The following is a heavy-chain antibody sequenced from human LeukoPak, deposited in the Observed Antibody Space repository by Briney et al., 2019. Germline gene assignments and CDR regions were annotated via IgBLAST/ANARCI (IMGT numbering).Heavy chain of an antibody. CDR1: GDSVSSNSAA. Sequence: SQTLSLTCAISGDSVSSNSAAWNWIRQSPSRGLEWLGRTYYRSKWYNDYAVSVKSRITINPDTSKNQFSLQLNSVTPEDTAAYYCARGQRYGRTEGTRLRYSYAPFDYWGQGTLVTVSS. CDR3: ARGQRYGRTEGTRLRYSYAPFDY. V-gene: IGHV6-1*01. D-gene: IGHD5-18*01. J-gene: IGHJ4*02. CDR2: TYYRSKWYN.